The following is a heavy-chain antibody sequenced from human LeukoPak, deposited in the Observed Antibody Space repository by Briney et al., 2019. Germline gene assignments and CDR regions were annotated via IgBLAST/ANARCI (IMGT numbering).Heavy chain of an antibody. J-gene: IGHJ3*02. CDR1: GFTFSDYY. CDR3: ARVRHYPYSSSWYGAFDI. V-gene: IGHV3-11*04. D-gene: IGHD6-13*01. Sequence: GGSLRLSCAASGFTFSDYYMSWIRQAPGKGLEWVSYISSSGSTIYYADSAKGRFTISRDNAKNSLYLQMNSLRAEDTAVYYCARVRHYPYSSSWYGAFDIWGQGTMVTVSS. CDR2: ISSSGSTI.